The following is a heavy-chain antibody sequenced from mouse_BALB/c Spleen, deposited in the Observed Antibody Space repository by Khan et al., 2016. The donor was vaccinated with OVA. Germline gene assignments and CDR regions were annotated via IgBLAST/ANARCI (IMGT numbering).Heavy chain of an antibody. Sequence: DLVKPGASVKLSCKASGYTFTSYWINWIKQRPGQGLEWVGQISPGSGSAYYNEVFKDKATLTIDTSSTTAYIQLSSLSSEDSAGYCCARSNYYGRSLYAMDYWGQGTSVTVSS. CDR2: ISPGSGSA. J-gene: IGHJ4*01. V-gene: IGHV1S41*01. CDR3: ARSNYYGRSLYAMDY. D-gene: IGHD1-1*01. CDR1: GYTFTSYW.